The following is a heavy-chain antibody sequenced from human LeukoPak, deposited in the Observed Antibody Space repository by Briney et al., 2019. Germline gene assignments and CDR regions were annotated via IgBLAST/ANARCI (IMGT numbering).Heavy chain of an antibody. D-gene: IGHD6-13*01. CDR2: MYGNGGTT. J-gene: IGHJ5*02. V-gene: IGHV3-48*04. Sequence: GGALRVSWPASGFSFSSQDMKGVGQAPGKGRNGISYMYGNGGTTHYADSGGVRFTISRDNAKNSLYLQMNGLRVEDSALYYCARGYGSSWLHSWGPGTLVTVSS. CDR1: GFSFSSQD. CDR3: ARGYGSSWLHS.